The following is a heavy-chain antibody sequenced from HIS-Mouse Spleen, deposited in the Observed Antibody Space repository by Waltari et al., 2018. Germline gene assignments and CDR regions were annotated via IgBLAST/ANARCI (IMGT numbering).Heavy chain of an antibody. D-gene: IGHD1-26*01. V-gene: IGHV3-30*18. J-gene: IGHJ4*02. CDR3: AKDCLGGSYFFDY. Sequence: QVQLVESGGGVVQPGRSLRLSCAASGFTFSSYGMHWVRQAPGKGLEWVAVISYDGSNKYYADSVKGRFTISRDNSKNTLYLQMNSLRAEDTAVYYCAKDCLGGSYFFDYWGQGTLVTVSS. CDR1: GFTFSSYG. CDR2: ISYDGSNK.